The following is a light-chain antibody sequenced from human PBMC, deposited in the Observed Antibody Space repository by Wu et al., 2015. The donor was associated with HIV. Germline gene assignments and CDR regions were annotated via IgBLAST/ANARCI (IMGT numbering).Light chain of an antibody. CDR3: QQYATSIT. J-gene: IGKJ5*01. CDR2: GAS. Sequence: EIVLTQSPGTLSLSPGERATLSCRASQSVSSSYLAWYQQKPGQAPRLLIYGASSRATGIPDRFSGSGSGTDFTLTISRLEPEDFAVYYCQQYATSITLGQGTRLQIK. CDR1: QSVSSSY. V-gene: IGKV3-20*01.